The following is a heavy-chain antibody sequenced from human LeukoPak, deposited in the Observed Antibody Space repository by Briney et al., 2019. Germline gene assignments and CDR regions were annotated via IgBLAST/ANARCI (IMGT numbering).Heavy chain of an antibody. D-gene: IGHD4-17*01. J-gene: IGHJ6*03. CDR2: VRYDGSDK. CDR1: GFTFSTYG. CDR3: AKGAGYGDLGYFYYMDV. V-gene: IGHV3-30*02. Sequence: PGGSLRLSCAASGFTFSTYGMHWVRQAPGKGLEWVAFVRYDGSDKYYVDSVKGRFTISRDNSRNTLYLQMNSLRAEDTAVYYCAKGAGYGDLGYFYYMDVWGTGTTGTVSS.